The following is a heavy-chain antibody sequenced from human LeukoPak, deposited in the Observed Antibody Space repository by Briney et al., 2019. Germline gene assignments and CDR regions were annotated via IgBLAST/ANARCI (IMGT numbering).Heavy chain of an antibody. D-gene: IGHD3-10*01. CDR3: ARDFRSRGWFDP. CDR2: ISSSSSTI. CDR1: GFTFSSYS. V-gene: IGHV3-48*01. Sequence: GGSLRLSCAASGFTFSSYSMNWARQAPGKGLGWVSYISSSSSTIYYADSVKGRFTISRDNAKNSLYLQMNSLRAEDTAVYYCARDFRSRGWFDPWGQGTLVTVSS. J-gene: IGHJ5*02.